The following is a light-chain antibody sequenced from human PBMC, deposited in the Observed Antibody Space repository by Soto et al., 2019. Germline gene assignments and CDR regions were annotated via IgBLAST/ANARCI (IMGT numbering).Light chain of an antibody. CDR1: QSVSSN. Sequence: EIVMKQSPATLSVSPGERATLSCRASQSVSSNLAWYQQKPGQAPRLLIYGASTRATGIPARFSGSGSGTEFTLTISSLQSEDFAVDYCQQYNNWPFTFGPGTKVDIK. CDR2: GAS. CDR3: QQYNNWPFT. J-gene: IGKJ3*01. V-gene: IGKV3-15*01.